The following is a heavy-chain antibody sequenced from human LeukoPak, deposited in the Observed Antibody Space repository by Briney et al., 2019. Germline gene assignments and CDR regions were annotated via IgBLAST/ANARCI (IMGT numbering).Heavy chain of an antibody. CDR2: IYTSGST. D-gene: IGHD6-13*01. Sequence: SETLSLTCTVSGGSISSYYWSWIRQPAGKGLEWIGRIYTSGSTNYNPSLKSRVTMSVDTPKNQFSLKLSSVTAADTAVYYCARDRIAAAGSGVAFDIWGQGTMVTVSS. V-gene: IGHV4-4*07. J-gene: IGHJ3*02. CDR3: ARDRIAAAGSGVAFDI. CDR1: GGSISSYY.